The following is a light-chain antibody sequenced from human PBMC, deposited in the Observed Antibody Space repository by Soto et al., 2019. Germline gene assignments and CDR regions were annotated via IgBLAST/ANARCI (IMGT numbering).Light chain of an antibody. V-gene: IGLV1-47*01. CDR2: MNN. J-gene: IGLJ3*02. CDR1: SSNIGSNY. Sequence: QSVLTQPPSASGTPGQRVTISCSGSSSNIGSNYVYWYQQLPGTAPKLLLYMNNQPPSGVPDRFSGSKSGTSASLAISGLRSEDEANYYCASWDDSLSGVVFGGGTKLTVL. CDR3: ASWDDSLSGVV.